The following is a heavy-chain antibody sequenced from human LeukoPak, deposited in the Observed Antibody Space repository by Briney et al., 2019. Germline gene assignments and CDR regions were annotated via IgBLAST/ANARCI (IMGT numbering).Heavy chain of an antibody. Sequence: GGSLRLSCAASGFTFSSYWMNWARQAPGKGLEWVASINHNGNVNYYVDSVKGRFTISRDNSGNTLYLQMNSLRAEDTAVYYCAKDLYGFYAMDVWGQGTTVTVSS. D-gene: IGHD4-17*01. CDR2: INHNGNVN. J-gene: IGHJ6*02. CDR1: GFTFSSYW. CDR3: AKDLYGFYAMDV. V-gene: IGHV3-7*03.